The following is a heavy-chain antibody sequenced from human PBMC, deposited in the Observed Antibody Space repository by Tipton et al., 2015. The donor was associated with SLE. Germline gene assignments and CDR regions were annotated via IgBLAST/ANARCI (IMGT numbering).Heavy chain of an antibody. D-gene: IGHD2-2*01. CDR2: INHSGST. CDR1: GGSFSGYY. Sequence: TLSLTCAVYGGSFSGYYWSWIRQPPGKGLEWIGEINHSGSTNYNPSLKSRVTISVDTSKNQFSLKLSSVTAADTAVYYCARVRTVVPAANVYMDVWGKGTTVTVSS. CDR3: ARVRTVVPAANVYMDV. J-gene: IGHJ6*03. V-gene: IGHV4-34*01.